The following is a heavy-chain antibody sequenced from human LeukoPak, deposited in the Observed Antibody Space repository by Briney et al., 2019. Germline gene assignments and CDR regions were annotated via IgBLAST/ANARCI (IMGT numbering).Heavy chain of an antibody. CDR2: INPNSGGT. J-gene: IGHJ4*02. CDR1: GYTFTSYY. CDR3: ARVRAAAGTTKDY. Sequence: ASVKVSCKASGYTFTSYYMHWVRQAPGQGLEWMGWINPNSGGTNYAQKLQGRVTMTTDTSTSTAYMELRSLRSDDTAVYYCARVRAAAGTTKDYWGQGTLVTVSS. V-gene: IGHV1-2*02. D-gene: IGHD6-13*01.